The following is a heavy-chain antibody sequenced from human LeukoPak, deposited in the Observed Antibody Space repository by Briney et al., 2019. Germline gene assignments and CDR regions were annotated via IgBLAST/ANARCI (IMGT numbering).Heavy chain of an antibody. CDR1: GYTFTGYY. CDR3: ARDGSDSSSSIWFDS. CDR2: INPNSGGT. Sequence: ASVKVSCKASGYTFTGYYMHWVRQAPGQGLEWVGWINPNSGGTNYAQKFQGGVTMTRDTSISTAYMELSRLRSDDTAVYYCARDGSDSSSSIWFDSWGQGALVTVSS. D-gene: IGHD6-6*01. V-gene: IGHV1-2*02. J-gene: IGHJ5*01.